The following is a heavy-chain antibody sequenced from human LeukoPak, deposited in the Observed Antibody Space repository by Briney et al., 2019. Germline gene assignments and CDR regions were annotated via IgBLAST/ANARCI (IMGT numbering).Heavy chain of an antibody. CDR2: ISYDGSNK. Sequence: PGGSLRLSCAASGFTFRNYVIHWVRQAPGKGLEWVAVISYDGSNKYYADSVKGRFTISRDNSKNTLYLQMNSLRAEDTAVYYCARGRITYYYYGMDVWGQGTTVTVSS. D-gene: IGHD3-3*01. CDR3: ARGRITYYYYGMDV. V-gene: IGHV3-30-3*01. CDR1: GFTFRNYV. J-gene: IGHJ6*02.